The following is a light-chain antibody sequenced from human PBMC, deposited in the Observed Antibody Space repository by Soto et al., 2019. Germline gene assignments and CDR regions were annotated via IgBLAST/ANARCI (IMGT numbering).Light chain of an antibody. CDR2: DAS. Sequence: DIQMTQSPSTLSASVGDRVTITCRASQSISSWLAWYQQKPGKAPKLLIYDASSLESGVPSRFSGSVSGTEFTLTTSSLQPDDFATYYCQQYNSYSQTFGQGTKVEIK. J-gene: IGKJ1*01. CDR3: QQYNSYSQT. CDR1: QSISSW. V-gene: IGKV1-5*01.